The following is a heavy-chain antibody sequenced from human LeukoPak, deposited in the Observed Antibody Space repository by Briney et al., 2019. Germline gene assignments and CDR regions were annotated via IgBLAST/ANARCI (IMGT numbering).Heavy chain of an antibody. Sequence: PGGSLRLSCAASGFTFTNHSMRWVRQASGKRLEYVSAISPSGDRTWYADSVKGRFTISRDNSKNTMYLQMGSLRPEDMGVYYCARAYRPASDPHDFYDFWGRGTTVTVSS. V-gene: IGHV3-64*02. J-gene: IGHJ3*01. D-gene: IGHD3/OR15-3a*01. CDR1: GFTFTNHS. CDR3: ARAYRPASDPHDFYDF. CDR2: ISPSGDRT.